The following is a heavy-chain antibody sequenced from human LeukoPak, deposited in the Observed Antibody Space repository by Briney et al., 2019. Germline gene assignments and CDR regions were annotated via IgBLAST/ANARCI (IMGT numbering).Heavy chain of an antibody. CDR3: ARDGDYNWFDP. J-gene: IGHJ5*02. D-gene: IGHD7-27*01. CDR1: GGSISSGSYY. CDR2: IYTGGST. V-gene: IGHV4-61*02. Sequence: SQTLSLTCTVSGGSISSGSYYWSWIRQPAGKGLEWIGRIYTGGSTNYNPSLKSRVTISVDTSKNQFSLELSSVTAADTAVYYCARDGDYNWFDPWGQGTLVTVSS.